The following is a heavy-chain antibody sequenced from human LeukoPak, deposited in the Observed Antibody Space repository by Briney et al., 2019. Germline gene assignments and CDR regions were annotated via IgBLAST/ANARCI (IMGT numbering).Heavy chain of an antibody. Sequence: PGGPLRLSCAASGFTFSSYSMNWVRQAPGKGLEWVSSISSSSSYIYYADSVKGRFTISRDNAKNSLYLQMNSLRAEDTAVYYCARDRDSMVRALDYWGQGTLVTVSS. D-gene: IGHD3-10*01. V-gene: IGHV3-21*01. J-gene: IGHJ4*02. CDR2: ISSSSSYI. CDR3: ARDRDSMVRALDY. CDR1: GFTFSSYS.